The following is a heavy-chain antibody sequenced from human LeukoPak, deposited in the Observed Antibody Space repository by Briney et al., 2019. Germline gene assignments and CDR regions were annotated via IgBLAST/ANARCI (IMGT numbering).Heavy chain of an antibody. CDR2: INPGDSDT. J-gene: IGHJ6*02. CDR3: ARGAAAVYGMDV. D-gene: IGHD6-13*01. Sequence: GESLKISCKGSGYRFTTYWIGWVRPMPGKGLEWMGIINPGDSDTRYSPTFQGQVTISADKSISTAYLQWTSLKASDTAMYYCARGAAAVYGMDVWGQGTTVTVSS. CDR1: GYRFTTYW. V-gene: IGHV5-51*01.